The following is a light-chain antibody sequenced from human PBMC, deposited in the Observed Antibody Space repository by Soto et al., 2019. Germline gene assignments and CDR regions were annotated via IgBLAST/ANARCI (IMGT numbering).Light chain of an antibody. CDR2: DSS. J-gene: IGKJ4*01. CDR3: QKRSNWPLT. CDR1: QSVSSY. V-gene: IGKV3-11*01. Sequence: EIVLPQFPATLSLSPGYGSPLSCRASQSVSSYLAWYQQKRGQPPRLLIYDSSNRATGIPARFSGSGSGTDFSLIISSLEPEDFAVYYCQKRSNWPLTCGGGNTGAIK.